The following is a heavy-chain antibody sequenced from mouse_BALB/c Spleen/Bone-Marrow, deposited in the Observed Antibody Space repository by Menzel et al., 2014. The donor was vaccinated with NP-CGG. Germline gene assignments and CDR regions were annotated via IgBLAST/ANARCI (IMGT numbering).Heavy chain of an antibody. CDR1: GFTFSSYG. V-gene: IGHV5-6-3*01. J-gene: IGHJ2*01. D-gene: IGHD1-1*01. CDR3: ARDYYGSSEY. CDR2: INSNGGST. Sequence: EVKLQESGGGLVQPGGSLKLSCAASGFTFSSYGMSWVRQTPDKRLELVATINSNGGSTYYPDSVKGRFTISRDNAKNTLYLQMSSLKSEDTAMYYCARDYYGSSEYWGQGTTLTVSS.